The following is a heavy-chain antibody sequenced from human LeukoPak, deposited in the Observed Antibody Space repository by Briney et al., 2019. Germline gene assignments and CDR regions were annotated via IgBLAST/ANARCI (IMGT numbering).Heavy chain of an antibody. Sequence: ASVKVSCKASGGTFSSYAISWVRQAPGQGLEWMGRIIPILGMANYAQKFQGRVTITADKSTSTAYMELSSLRSEDTAVYYCARALYDSSGLLFDYWGQGTLVTVSS. CDR2: IIPILGMA. CDR3: ARALYDSSGLLFDY. CDR1: GGTFSSYA. V-gene: IGHV1-69*04. J-gene: IGHJ4*02. D-gene: IGHD3-22*01.